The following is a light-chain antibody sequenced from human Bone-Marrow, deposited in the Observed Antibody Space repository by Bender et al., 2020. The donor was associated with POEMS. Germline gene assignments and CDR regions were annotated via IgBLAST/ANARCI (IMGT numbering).Light chain of an antibody. CDR2: EGS. CDR3: SSYTSSSTLV. J-gene: IGLJ3*02. V-gene: IGLV2-14*02. CDR1: SSDVGNYNL. Sequence: QSVLTQPPSVSGSPGQSITISCTGTSSDVGNYNLVSWYQHHPGKAPKLMIYEGSKRPSGVSNRFSGSKSGNTASLTISGLQGEDEADYYCSSYTSSSTLVFGGGTKLTVL.